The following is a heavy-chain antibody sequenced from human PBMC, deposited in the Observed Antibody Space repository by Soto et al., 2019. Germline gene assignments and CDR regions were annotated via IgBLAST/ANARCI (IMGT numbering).Heavy chain of an antibody. Sequence: ASVKVSCKASGYTFTSYGISWVRQAPGQGLEWMGWISAYNGNTNYAQKIQGRVTMTTDTSTSTAYMELRSLRSEDTAVYYCARVRGGDFLRYFDWLRAVVAFNIWGQGTMVTVSS. D-gene: IGHD3-9*01. CDR2: ISAYNGNT. J-gene: IGHJ3*02. V-gene: IGHV1-18*01. CDR1: GYTFTSYG. CDR3: ARVRGGDFLRYFDWLRAVVAFNI.